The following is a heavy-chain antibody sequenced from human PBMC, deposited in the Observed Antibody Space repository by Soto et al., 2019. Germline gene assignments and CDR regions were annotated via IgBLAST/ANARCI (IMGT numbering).Heavy chain of an antibody. CDR1: GGTFRNHV. D-gene: IGHD3-10*01. J-gene: IGHJ4*02. CDR3: ARDLEFRDGNISHLDY. CDR2: IIPIIGTP. Sequence: SVKVSCKASGGTFRNHVFNWVRQAPGQGLEWMGGIIPIIGTPNYAQKFQGRVTITADASTNTVYLDVSSLRSQDTAVYYCARDLEFRDGNISHLDYWGQGTLVTVS. V-gene: IGHV1-69*13.